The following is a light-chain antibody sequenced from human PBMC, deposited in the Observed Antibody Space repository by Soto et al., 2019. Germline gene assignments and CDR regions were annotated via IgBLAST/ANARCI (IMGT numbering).Light chain of an antibody. V-gene: IGKV3-11*01. CDR3: QQRSNWPLS. CDR1: QSVSSY. J-gene: IGKJ5*01. CDR2: DAS. Sequence: DILMRQSPSTLSASVGDRVTLSCRASQSVSSYLAWYQQKPGQAPRLLIYDASNRATGIPARFSGSGSGTDFTLTISSLEAEDFAVYYCQQRSNWPLSFGQGTRLEIK.